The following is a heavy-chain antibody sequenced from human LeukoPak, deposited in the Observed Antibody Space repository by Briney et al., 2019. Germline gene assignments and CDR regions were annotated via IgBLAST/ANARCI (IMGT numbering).Heavy chain of an antibody. CDR2: IYYSGST. CDR3: AREVSPDAFDI. V-gene: IGHV4-59*01. CDR1: GGSISSYY. Sequence: SETLSLTCTVSGGSISSYYWSWIRQPPGKGLEWIGYIYYSGSTNYNPSLKSRVTISVDTSKNQFSLKLSSVTAADTAVYYCAREVSPDAFDIWGQGTMDTVSS. J-gene: IGHJ3*02.